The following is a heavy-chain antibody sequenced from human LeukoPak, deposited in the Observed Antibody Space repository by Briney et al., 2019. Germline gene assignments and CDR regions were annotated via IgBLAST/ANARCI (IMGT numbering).Heavy chain of an antibody. CDR1: GGSISGYY. V-gene: IGHV4-59*01. J-gene: IGHJ4*02. CDR3: ARFDLGTDFDY. CDR2: IYYSGST. D-gene: IGHD3-10*01. Sequence: SETLSLTCTVSGGSISGYYWSWIREPPGKGLEWIGYIYYSGSTNYNPSLKSRVTISVDTSKNQFSLKLSSVTAADTAVYYCARFDLGTDFDYWGQGTLVTVSS.